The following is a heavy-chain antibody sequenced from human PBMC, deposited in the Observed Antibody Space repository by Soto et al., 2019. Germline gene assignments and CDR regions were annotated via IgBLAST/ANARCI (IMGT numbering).Heavy chain of an antibody. CDR1: GFTFSSYS. D-gene: IGHD3-22*01. CDR3: AREGYYYDSSGYYHYYGMDV. Sequence: PGGSLRLSCAASGFTFSSYSMNWVRQAPGKGLEWVSSISSSSSYIYYADSVKDRFTISRDNAKNSLYLQMNSLRAEDTAVYYCAREGYYYDSSGYYHYYGMDVWGQGTTVTVS. CDR2: ISSSSSYI. V-gene: IGHV3-21*01. J-gene: IGHJ6*02.